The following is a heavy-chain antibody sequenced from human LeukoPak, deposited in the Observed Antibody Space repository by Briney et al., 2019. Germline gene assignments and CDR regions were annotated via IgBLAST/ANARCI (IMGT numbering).Heavy chain of an antibody. V-gene: IGHV3-43*02. CDR1: GFTFDDYA. CDR2: ISGDGDST. Sequence: GGSLRLSCAASGFTFDDYAMHWVRQAPGKGLEWVSLISGDGDSTYYADSVKGRFTISRDNSKSSLYLQMNSLKTEDTALYYCASGGDLGRRFTFYYYYYMDVWGKGTTVTVSS. J-gene: IGHJ6*03. CDR3: ASGGDLGRRFTFYYYYYMDV. D-gene: IGHD2-21*02.